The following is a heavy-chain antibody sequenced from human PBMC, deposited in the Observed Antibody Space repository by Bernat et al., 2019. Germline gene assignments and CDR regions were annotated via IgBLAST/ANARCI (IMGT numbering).Heavy chain of an antibody. Sequence: GRRGGAGGGLVQPGGARGLSCAASGFTFSSYAMHWVRQAPGKGLEYVSAISSNGGSTYYANSVKGRFTISRDNSKNTLYLQMGSLRAEDMAVYYCARGHCSSTSCYDAFDIWGQGTMVTVSS. CDR1: GFTFSSYA. CDR2: ISSNGGST. V-gene: IGHV3-64*01. CDR3: ARGHCSSTSCYDAFDI. J-gene: IGHJ3*02. D-gene: IGHD2-2*01.